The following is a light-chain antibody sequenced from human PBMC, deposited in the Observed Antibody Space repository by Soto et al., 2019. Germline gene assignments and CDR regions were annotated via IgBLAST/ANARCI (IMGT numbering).Light chain of an antibody. Sequence: EIVLTQSPGTLSLSPGEGATLSCRASQSVSSSYLAWYQQKPGQAPRLLIYGASGRATGIPDRFSGSGSGTDFALTISRLEPEDFAVYYCQQYGSSPPTFGQGTKVDI. J-gene: IGKJ1*01. CDR3: QQYGSSPPT. CDR1: QSVSSSY. CDR2: GAS. V-gene: IGKV3-20*01.